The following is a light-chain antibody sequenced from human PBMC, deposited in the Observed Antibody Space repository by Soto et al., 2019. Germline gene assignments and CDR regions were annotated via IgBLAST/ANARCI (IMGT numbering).Light chain of an antibody. Sequence: DIQMTQSPSTLSASVGDRVTITCRASQNIRPGWAWYQQKPGKAPNLLIYDASTLEAGAPSRFSGSGSGTEFTLTISSLQSDDFATYYCQQYNSYSAITFGGGTRVE. V-gene: IGKV1-5*01. CDR2: DAS. CDR3: QQYNSYSAIT. CDR1: QNIRPG. J-gene: IGKJ4*01.